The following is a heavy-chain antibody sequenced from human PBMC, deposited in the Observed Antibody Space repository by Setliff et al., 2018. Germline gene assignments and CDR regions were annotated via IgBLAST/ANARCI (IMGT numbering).Heavy chain of an antibody. J-gene: IGHJ5*02. CDR3: ARVTNWGLDLRFDP. Sequence: SETLSLTCTVSGDSISSYYWSWIRQPPGKGLEWIGYIYYSGSTNYNPSLKSRVTMSVATFENHFSLKLNSLTAGDTAVYYCARVTNWGLDLRFDPWGQGILVTVS. V-gene: IGHV4-59*01. CDR2: IYYSGST. D-gene: IGHD7-27*01. CDR1: GDSISSYY.